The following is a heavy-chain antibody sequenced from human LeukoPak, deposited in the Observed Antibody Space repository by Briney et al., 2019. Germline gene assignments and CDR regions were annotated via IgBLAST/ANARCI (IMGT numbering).Heavy chain of an antibody. CDR1: GGSVSSGSYY. CDR2: IYYSGST. Sequence: SETLSLTCTVSGGSVSSGSYYWSWIRQPPGKGLEWIGYIYYSGSTNYNPSLKSRVTISVDTSKNQFSLKLSSVTAADTAVYYCARGPGNYDSSGYYVDYFDYWGQGTLATVSS. D-gene: IGHD3-22*01. CDR3: ARGPGNYDSSGYYVDYFDY. J-gene: IGHJ4*02. V-gene: IGHV4-61*01.